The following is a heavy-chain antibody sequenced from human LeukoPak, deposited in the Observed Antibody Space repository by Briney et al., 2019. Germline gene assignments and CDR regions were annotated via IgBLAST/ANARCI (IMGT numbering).Heavy chain of an antibody. CDR2: INHSGST. J-gene: IGHJ4*02. CDR1: GGSFSGYY. Sequence: QTSETLSLTCAVYGGSFSGYYWSWIRQPPGKGLEWIGEINHSGSTNYNPSLKSRVTISVDTSKNQFSLKLSSVTAADTAVYYCARRDYCDYWGQGTLVTVSS. CDR3: ARRDYCDY. V-gene: IGHV4-34*01.